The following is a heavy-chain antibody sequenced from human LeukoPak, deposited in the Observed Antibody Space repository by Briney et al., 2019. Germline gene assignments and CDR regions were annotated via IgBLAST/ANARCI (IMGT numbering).Heavy chain of an antibody. V-gene: IGHV4-61*02. CDR3: ARESSSGFYFHY. D-gene: IGHD6-19*01. J-gene: IGHJ4*02. CDR1: GGSISSGSYY. CDR2: ISIRENT. Sequence: SETLSLTCTVSGGSISSGSYYWTWIRQPAGKGLEWIGRISIRENTYYNPSLKSRVTISVDTSKNQFSLKLSSVTAADTAVYYCARESSSGFYFHYWGQGALVTVSS.